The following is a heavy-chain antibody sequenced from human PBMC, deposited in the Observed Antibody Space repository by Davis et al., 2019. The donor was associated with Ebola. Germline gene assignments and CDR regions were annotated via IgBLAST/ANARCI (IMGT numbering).Heavy chain of an antibody. CDR3: ARDGAYYDFWMGWFDP. V-gene: IGHV3-30*03. J-gene: IGHJ5*02. CDR1: GFTFSSYG. CDR2: ISYDGSEK. D-gene: IGHD3-3*01. Sequence: GESLKISCAASGFTFSSYGMHWVRQAPGKGLEWVAVISYDGSEKYYVDSVKGRFTISRDNAKNSLYLQMNSLRAEDTAVYYCARDGAYYDFWMGWFDPWGQGTLVTVSS.